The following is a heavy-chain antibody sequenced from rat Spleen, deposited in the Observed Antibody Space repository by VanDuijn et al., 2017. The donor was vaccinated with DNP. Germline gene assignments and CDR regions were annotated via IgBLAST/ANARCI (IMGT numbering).Heavy chain of an antibody. J-gene: IGHJ2*01. Sequence: EVKLVESGGGLVQPGRSLKLSCAASGFIFFDYWMGWVRQAPGKGLEWIGEINKDSSSIKYTPSLKDKLTISRDSAQNTLYLQMSKLGSEDTAIYYCARGPNYGGYADYLDYWGQGVTVTVSS. CDR3: ARGPNYGGYADYLDY. D-gene: IGHD1-11*01. CDR2: INKDSSSI. V-gene: IGHV4-2*01. CDR1: GFIFFDYW.